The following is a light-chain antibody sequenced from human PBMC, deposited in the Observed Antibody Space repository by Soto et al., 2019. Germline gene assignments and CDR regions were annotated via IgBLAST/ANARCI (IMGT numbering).Light chain of an antibody. Sequence: IPLTESPFSLCASGGDTVTRTCRASPGISRSLAWYQQNPGRAPKLLIYAAPTLYTGVPSRFSGSGYGTEFTLTISSMQPEDFANYYCQQVNSYPLTFGGGTKV. CDR2: AAP. V-gene: IGKV1-9*01. CDR1: PGISRS. J-gene: IGKJ4*01. CDR3: QQVNSYPLT.